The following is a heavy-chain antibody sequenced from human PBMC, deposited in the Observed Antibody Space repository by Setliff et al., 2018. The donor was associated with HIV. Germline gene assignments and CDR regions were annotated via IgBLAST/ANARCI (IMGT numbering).Heavy chain of an antibody. CDR2: IHHSGST. J-gene: IGHJ6*03. V-gene: IGHV4-59*01. CDR1: GGSISNYY. CDR3: SRQQLDGFRYKYYYMDV. D-gene: IGHD6-13*01. Sequence: SSETLSLTCIVSGGSISNYYWGWIRQSPGKGLEWIGFIHHSGSTNYNPSLESRVTISLDTANNHFSLNLRSVTAADTAVYYCSRQQLDGFRYKYYYMDVWGKGTTVTVSS.